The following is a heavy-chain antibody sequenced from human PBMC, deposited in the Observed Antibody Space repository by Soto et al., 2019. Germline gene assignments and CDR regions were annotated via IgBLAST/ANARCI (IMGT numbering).Heavy chain of an antibody. CDR3: ARDHIYSNYAWFDP. CDR2: ISSSSSYI. CDR1: GFTFSSYS. D-gene: IGHD4-4*01. Sequence: GGSLRLSCAASGFTFSSYSMNWVRQAPGKGLEWVSSISSSSSYIYYADSVKGRFTISRDNAKNSLYQQMNSLRAEDTAVYYCARDHIYSNYAWFDPWGQGTLVTVPS. V-gene: IGHV3-21*01. J-gene: IGHJ5*02.